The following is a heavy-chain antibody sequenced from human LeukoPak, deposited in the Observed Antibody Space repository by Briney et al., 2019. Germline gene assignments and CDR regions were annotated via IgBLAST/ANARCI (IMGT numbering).Heavy chain of an antibody. Sequence: ASVKVSCKASGYTFTSYGISWVRQAPGQGLEWMGWISAYNGNTNYAQKLQGRVTMTTDTSTSTAYMELRSLRSDDTAVYYCARDLFYDILTGYYWDDAFDIWGQGTMVTVSS. CDR3: ARDLFYDILTGYYWDDAFDI. CDR1: GYTFTSYG. CDR2: ISAYNGNT. D-gene: IGHD3-9*01. J-gene: IGHJ3*02. V-gene: IGHV1-18*01.